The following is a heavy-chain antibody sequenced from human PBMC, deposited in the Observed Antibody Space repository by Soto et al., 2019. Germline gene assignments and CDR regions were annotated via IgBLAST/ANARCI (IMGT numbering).Heavy chain of an antibody. CDR1: GYALTSYY. J-gene: IGHJ4*02. V-gene: IGHV1-46*03. CDR2: INPSGGST. CDR3: TYMRGQWLPRD. Sequence: EASVKVSCKASGYALTSYYMHWVRQAPGQGLEWMGIINPSGGSTNYAQKFQGRVTMTRDTSTSTVYMEVSSLRSEDTAVYYCTYMRGQWLPRDWGRGIMVTVSS. D-gene: IGHD6-19*01.